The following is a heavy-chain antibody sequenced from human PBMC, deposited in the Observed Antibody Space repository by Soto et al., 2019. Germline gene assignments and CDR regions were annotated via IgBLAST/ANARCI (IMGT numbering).Heavy chain of an antibody. J-gene: IGHJ4*02. Sequence: QVQLQESGPGLVKPSQTLSLTCTVSGGSISSSGFYWSWIRQHPGKGLEWIGYSYYSGSTYYNPSLKSRVTISVDTSKNQFSLKLCSVTAADTAVYYCARSAAGTWVYFDFWGQGTLVTVSS. CDR3: ARSAAGTWVYFDF. V-gene: IGHV4-31*03. CDR1: GGSISSSGFY. CDR2: SYYSGST. D-gene: IGHD6-13*01.